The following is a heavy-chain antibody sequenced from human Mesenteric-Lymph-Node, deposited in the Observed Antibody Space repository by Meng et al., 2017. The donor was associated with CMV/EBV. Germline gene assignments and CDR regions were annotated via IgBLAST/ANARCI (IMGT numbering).Heavy chain of an antibody. Sequence: GESLKISCAASGFTFSSYSMNWVRQAPGKGLEWVSSISSSSSYIYYADSVKGRFTISRDDSKNTLYLQMNGLRTEDTAVYYCARGERVGNFYTNFFDYWGRGSLVTVSS. J-gene: IGHJ4*02. CDR3: ARGERVGNFYTNFFDY. CDR1: GFTFSSYS. V-gene: IGHV3-21*04. CDR2: ISSSSSYI. D-gene: IGHD3-16*01.